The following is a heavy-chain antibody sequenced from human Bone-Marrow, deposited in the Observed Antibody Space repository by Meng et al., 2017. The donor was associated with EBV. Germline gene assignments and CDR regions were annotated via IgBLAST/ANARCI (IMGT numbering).Heavy chain of an antibody. V-gene: IGHV1-8*01. D-gene: IGHD3-10*01. CDR3: ARDVYASGSYRSDP. CDR1: GYPCTRDD. Sequence: AQRVQSGGGVKKPGAQVSVSCKATGYPCTRDDLNWGRQAPGQGLEWMGWMNPDSGDTGYVQKFQGRVTMTRNISINTAYMDLSSLRSEDTAVYYCARDVYASGSYRSDPWGQGTLVTVSS. CDR2: MNPDSGDT. J-gene: IGHJ5*02.